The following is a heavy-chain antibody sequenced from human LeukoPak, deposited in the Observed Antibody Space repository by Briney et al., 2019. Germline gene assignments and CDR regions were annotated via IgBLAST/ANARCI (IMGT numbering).Heavy chain of an antibody. V-gene: IGHV4-39*01. D-gene: IGHD3-3*01. CDR2: ISYSGNT. Sequence: SETLSLTCTVSGGSISSSSYYWGWIRQPPGKGLEWIGSISYSGNTYYNPSLKSRVTISVDTSKNQFSLKLRSVTAADTAVYYCARAIFGVVIAYFDYWGQGTLVTVSS. CDR1: GGSISSSSYY. J-gene: IGHJ4*02. CDR3: ARAIFGVVIAYFDY.